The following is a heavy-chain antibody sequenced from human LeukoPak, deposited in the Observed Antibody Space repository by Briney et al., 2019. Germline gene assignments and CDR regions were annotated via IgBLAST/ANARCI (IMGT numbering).Heavy chain of an antibody. J-gene: IGHJ4*02. V-gene: IGHV4-34*01. Sequence: SETLSLTCAVYGGSFSGYYWSWIRQPPGKGLEWIGEINHIGSTNYNPSLKSRVTISIDTSKNQFSLNLSSVTAADTAVYSCASDEMNTVTGEYYFDYWGQGTLVTVSS. CDR3: ASDEMNTVTGEYYFDY. D-gene: IGHD4-11*01. CDR1: GGSFSGYY. CDR2: INHIGST.